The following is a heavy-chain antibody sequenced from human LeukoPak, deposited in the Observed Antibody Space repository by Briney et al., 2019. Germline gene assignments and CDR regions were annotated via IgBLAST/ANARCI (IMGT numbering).Heavy chain of an antibody. CDR1: GFTSSSYS. D-gene: IGHD6-6*01. V-gene: IGHV3-48*01. CDR2: ISSSSSAI. Sequence: GSLRLSCAASGFTSSSYSMNWVRQAPGKGLEWVSYISSSSSAIYYADSVKGRFTISRDNAKNSLFLQMNSLRADDTAVYYCVREYSSTSGRAFDIWGQGTMVTVSS. J-gene: IGHJ3*02. CDR3: VREYSSTSGRAFDI.